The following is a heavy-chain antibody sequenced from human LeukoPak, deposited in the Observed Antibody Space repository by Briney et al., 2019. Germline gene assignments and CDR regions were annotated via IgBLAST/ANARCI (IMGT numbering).Heavy chain of an antibody. CDR2: ISYDGSNK. V-gene: IGHV3-30*18. Sequence: GGSLRLSCAASGFTFSDYYMSWIRQAPGKGLEWVAVISYDGSNKYYADSVKGRFTISRDNSKNTLYLQMNSLRAEDTAVYYCAKTYSSSHGLNWFDPWGQGTLVTVSS. D-gene: IGHD6-13*01. CDR3: AKTYSSSHGLNWFDP. CDR1: GFTFSDYY. J-gene: IGHJ5*02.